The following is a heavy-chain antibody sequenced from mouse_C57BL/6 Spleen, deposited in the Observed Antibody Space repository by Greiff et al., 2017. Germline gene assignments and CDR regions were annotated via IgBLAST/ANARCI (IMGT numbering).Heavy chain of an antibody. V-gene: IGHV1-64*01. Sequence: VQLQQPGAELVKPGASVKLSCKASGYTFTSYWMHWVKQRPGQGLEWIGMIHPNSGSTNYNEKFKSKATLTVDKSSSTAYMQLSSLTSEDSAVYYCAKEGGGGFYYCGSSPGFAYWGQGTLVTVSA. D-gene: IGHD1-1*01. CDR3: AKEGGGGFYYCGSSPGFAY. CDR2: IHPNSGST. J-gene: IGHJ3*01. CDR1: GYTFTSYW.